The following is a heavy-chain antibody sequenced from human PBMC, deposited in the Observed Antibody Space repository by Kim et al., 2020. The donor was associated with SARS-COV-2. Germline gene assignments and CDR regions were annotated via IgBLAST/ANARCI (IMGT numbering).Heavy chain of an antibody. CDR1: GGSFSGYY. V-gene: IGHV4-34*01. Sequence: SETLSLTCAVYGGSFSGYYWSWIRQPPGTGLEWIGEINHSGSTNYNPSLKSRVTIPVDTSKNQFSLKLSSVTAADTAVYYCASGWLQSYYFDYWGQGTLVTVSS. D-gene: IGHD5-12*01. J-gene: IGHJ4*02. CDR2: INHSGST. CDR3: ASGWLQSYYFDY.